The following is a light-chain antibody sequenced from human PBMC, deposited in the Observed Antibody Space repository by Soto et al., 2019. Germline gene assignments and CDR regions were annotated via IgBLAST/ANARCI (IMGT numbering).Light chain of an antibody. Sequence: EIVLTQSPGTLSLSPGERATLSCRASQSVSSSYLAWYQQKPGQAPRLLIYDASRSATGIPDRFSGSGSGTDFNLTISRLDPEDVAVYYCQQYGSSPGLLTFGPGTKVDIK. V-gene: IGKV3-20*01. CDR1: QSVSSSY. CDR2: DAS. CDR3: QQYGSSPGLLT. J-gene: IGKJ3*01.